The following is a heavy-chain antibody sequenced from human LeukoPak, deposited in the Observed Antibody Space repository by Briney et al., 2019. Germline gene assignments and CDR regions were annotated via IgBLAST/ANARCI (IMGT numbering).Heavy chain of an antibody. V-gene: IGHV3-23*01. CDR2: ISGSGGST. CDR1: GFTFSSYA. CDR3: AKSPPRHESGGNNPTNY. Sequence: PGGSLRLSCAASGFTFSSYAMSWVRQAPGKGLEWVSAISGSGGSTYYADSVKGRFTISIDNSKNTLYLQMNSLTAEETGVYYCAKSPPRHESGGNNPTNYWGQGTLVTVSS. D-gene: IGHD4-23*01. J-gene: IGHJ4*02.